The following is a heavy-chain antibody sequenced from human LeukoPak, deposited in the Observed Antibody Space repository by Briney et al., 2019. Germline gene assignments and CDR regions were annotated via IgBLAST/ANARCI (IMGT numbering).Heavy chain of an antibody. J-gene: IGHJ6*03. CDR2: INPSGGST. Sequence: ASVKVSCKSSGYTFTSYYMHWVRQAPGQGLEWMGIINPSGGSTSYAQKFQGRVTMNSDMSTSTVYMELSSLRSEDTAVYYCAREVATIPYYYYYMDVWGKGTTVSVSS. CDR3: AREVATIPYYYYYMDV. CDR1: GYTFTSYY. V-gene: IGHV1-46*01. D-gene: IGHD5-12*01.